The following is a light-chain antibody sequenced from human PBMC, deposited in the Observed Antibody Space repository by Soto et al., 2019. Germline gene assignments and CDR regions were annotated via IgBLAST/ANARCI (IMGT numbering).Light chain of an antibody. J-gene: IGLJ3*02. Sequence: QSVLTQPPSVSGAPGQRVTISCTGSSSNIGAGYDVHWYQQLPGTAPKLLIYGNSNRPSGVPDLFSGSTSGTSASLAITGLQAEEEADYYFQSYDRSLSVVFGGGTTVTV. CDR3: QSYDRSLSVV. V-gene: IGLV1-40*01. CDR2: GNS. CDR1: SSNIGAGYD.